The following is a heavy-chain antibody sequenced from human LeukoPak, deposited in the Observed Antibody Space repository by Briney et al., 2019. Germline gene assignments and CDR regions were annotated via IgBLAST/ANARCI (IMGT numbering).Heavy chain of an antibody. D-gene: IGHD6-6*01. V-gene: IGHV3-21*01. CDR3: ARDISSASRGMDV. Sequence: GGSLSLSCAASEFTFSTYTMNWVRQAPGKGLEWVSSITGSSDYIYYADSVKGRFTISRDNAKNSLYLQMNSLRVEDTAVYYCARDISSASRGMDVWGKGTTVTVSS. CDR1: EFTFSTYT. CDR2: ITGSSDYI. J-gene: IGHJ6*03.